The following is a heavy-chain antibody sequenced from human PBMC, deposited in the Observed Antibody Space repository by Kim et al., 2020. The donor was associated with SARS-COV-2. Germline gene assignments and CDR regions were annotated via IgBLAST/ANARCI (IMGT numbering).Heavy chain of an antibody. CDR3: ARTRYSGYDYIDYGDYGDGLSGVDY. J-gene: IGHJ4*02. CDR2: IDWDDDK. D-gene: IGHD5-12*01. CDR1: GFSLSTSGMC. Sequence: SGPTLVNPTQTLTLTCTFSGFSLSTSGMCVSWIRQPPGKALEWLALIDWDDDKYYSSSLKTRLTISKDTSKNQVVLTMTNMDPVDTATYYCARTRYSGYDYIDYGDYGDGLSGVDYWGQGTLVTVSS. V-gene: IGHV2-70*01.